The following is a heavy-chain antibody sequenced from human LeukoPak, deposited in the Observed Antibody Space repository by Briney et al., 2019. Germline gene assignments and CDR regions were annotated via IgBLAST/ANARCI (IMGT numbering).Heavy chain of an antibody. D-gene: IGHD3-10*01. J-gene: IGHJ4*02. CDR3: ARASGLLWFGD. V-gene: IGHV3-30*03. CDR1: GFTVSSNY. CDR2: ISYDGSNK. Sequence: GGSLRLSCVASGFTVSSNYMSWVRQAPGKGLEWVAVISYDGSNKYYADSVKGRFTISRDNSKNTLYLQMNSLRAEDTAVYYCARASGLLWFGDWGQGTLVTVSS.